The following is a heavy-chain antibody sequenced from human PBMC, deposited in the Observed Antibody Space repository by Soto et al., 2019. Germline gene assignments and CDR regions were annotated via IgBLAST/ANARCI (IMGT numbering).Heavy chain of an antibody. D-gene: IGHD2-15*01. CDR3: AKEDVFLLVAAPRGGDIVI. V-gene: IGHV3-23*01. J-gene: IGHJ3*02. CDR1: GFTFSSYA. CDR2: ISGSGGST. Sequence: GGSLRLSCAASGFTFSSYAMSWVRQAPGKGLEWVSAISGSGGSTYYADSVKGRFTISRDNSKNTLYLQMNSLRAEDTAVYYCAKEDVFLLVAAPRGGDIVIWCKGTMVTV.